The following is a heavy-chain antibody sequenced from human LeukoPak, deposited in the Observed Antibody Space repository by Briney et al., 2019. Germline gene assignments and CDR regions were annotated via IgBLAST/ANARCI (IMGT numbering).Heavy chain of an antibody. CDR1: GFTFSSYA. J-gene: IGHJ4*02. Sequence: PGGSLRLSCAASGFTFSSYAMHWVRQAPGKGLEWVAVISYDGSNKYYADSVKGRFTISRDNSKNTLYLQMNSLRAEDTAVYYCARVPIAAMVPYYFDYWGQGTLVTVSS. CDR2: ISYDGSNK. CDR3: ARVPIAAMVPYYFDY. V-gene: IGHV3-30-3*01. D-gene: IGHD5-18*01.